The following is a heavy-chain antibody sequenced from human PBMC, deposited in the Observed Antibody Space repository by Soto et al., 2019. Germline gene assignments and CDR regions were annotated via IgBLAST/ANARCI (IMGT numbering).Heavy chain of an antibody. CDR2: IIPILGIA. CDR3: ASPAYCGGDCYSDLDY. Sequence: QVQLVQSGAEVKKPGSSVKVSCKASGGTFSSYTISWVRQAPGQGLEWMGRIIPILGIANYAQKFQGRVTITXGKXTXIAYMELSSLRSEDTAVYYCASPAYCGGDCYSDLDYWGQGTLVTVSS. D-gene: IGHD2-21*02. V-gene: IGHV1-69*02. CDR1: GGTFSSYT. J-gene: IGHJ4*02.